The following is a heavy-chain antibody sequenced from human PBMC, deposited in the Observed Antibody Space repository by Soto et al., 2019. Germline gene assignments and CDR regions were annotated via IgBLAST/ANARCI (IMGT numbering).Heavy chain of an antibody. D-gene: IGHD6-6*01. V-gene: IGHV4-39*01. J-gene: IGHJ5*02. CDR3: ARQFRYSSSSRWFDP. Sequence: QLQLQESGPGLVKPSETLSLTCTVSGGSISSSSYYWGWIRQPPGKGLEWIGSIYYSGSTYYNPSLKSRVTISVDTSKNQFSLKLSSVTAADTAVYYCARQFRYSSSSRWFDPWGQGTLVTVSS. CDR2: IYYSGST. CDR1: GGSISSSSYY.